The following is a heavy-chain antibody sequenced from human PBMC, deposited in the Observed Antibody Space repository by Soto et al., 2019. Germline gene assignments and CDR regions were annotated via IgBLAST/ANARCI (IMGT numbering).Heavy chain of an antibody. CDR1: GGSISSYY. V-gene: IGHV4-59*01. CDR2: IYFSGST. Sequence: SETLSLTCTVSGGSISSYYWSWIRQPPGKGLEWIGYIYFSGSTNYNPSLKSRVTISVDTSKNQFSLKLSSVTAADTAVYYCAKETTGIAARPTDYWGQGTLVTVSS. CDR3: AKETTGIAARPTDY. D-gene: IGHD6-6*01. J-gene: IGHJ4*02.